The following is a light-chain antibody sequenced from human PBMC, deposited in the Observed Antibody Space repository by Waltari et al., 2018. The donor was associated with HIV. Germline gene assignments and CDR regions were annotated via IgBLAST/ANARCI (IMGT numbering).Light chain of an antibody. J-gene: IGKJ1*01. Sequence: DIQMTQSPSSLSASVGGSVTFTCRASQSINTYLAWYQQKPGKAPKLLIYKASSLQSGVPSRFSGSGSGTEFTLTISSLQPDDFASYYCQQYSFYSGTFGQGTKVEIK. V-gene: IGKV1-5*03. CDR3: QQYSFYSGT. CDR1: QSINTY. CDR2: KAS.